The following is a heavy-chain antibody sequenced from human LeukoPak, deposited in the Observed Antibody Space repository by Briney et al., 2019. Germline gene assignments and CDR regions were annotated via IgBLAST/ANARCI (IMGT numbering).Heavy chain of an antibody. CDR1: GYTFTGYY. D-gene: IGHD3-10*01. J-gene: IGHJ4*02. CDR3: ARGPYGSGSYYSPPPSYFDY. CDR2: INPNCGGT. V-gene: IGHV1-2*02. Sequence: VASVKVSCKASGYTFTGYYMHWVRQAPGQGLEWMGWINPNCGGTNYAQKFQGRVTMTRDTSISTAYMELSRLRSDDTAVYYCARGPYGSGSYYSPPPSYFDYWGQGTLVTVSS.